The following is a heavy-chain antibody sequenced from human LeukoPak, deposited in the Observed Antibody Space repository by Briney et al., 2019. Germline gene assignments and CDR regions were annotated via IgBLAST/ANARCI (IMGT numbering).Heavy chain of an antibody. J-gene: IGHJ6*03. D-gene: IGHD4-11*01. CDR3: ARGVDYSDYASYYYYMDV. CDR1: GGSFRGYY. Sequence: PSETLSLTCAVYGGSFRGYYWSWIRQPPGKGLEWIGEINHSGSTNYNPSLKSRVTISVDTSKNQFSLKLSSVTAADTAVYYCARGVDYSDYASYYYYMDVWGKGTTVTVSS. V-gene: IGHV4-34*01. CDR2: INHSGST.